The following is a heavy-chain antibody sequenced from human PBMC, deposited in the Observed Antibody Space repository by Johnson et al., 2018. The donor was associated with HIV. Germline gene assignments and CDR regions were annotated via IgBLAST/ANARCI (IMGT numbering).Heavy chain of an antibody. CDR2: IYSGGST. J-gene: IGHJ3*02. CDR1: GFTVSGNY. D-gene: IGHD2-2*02. V-gene: IGHV3-66*01. CDR3: AVGKYCSSTSCYMEDAFDI. Sequence: VQLVESGGGLVKPGGSLRLSCADSGFTVSGNYMSWVRQAPGKGLEWVSVIYSGGSTYYADSVKGRFTISRDNSKNTLYLQMNSLRAEDTAVYYCAVGKYCSSTSCYMEDAFDIWGQGTMVTVSS.